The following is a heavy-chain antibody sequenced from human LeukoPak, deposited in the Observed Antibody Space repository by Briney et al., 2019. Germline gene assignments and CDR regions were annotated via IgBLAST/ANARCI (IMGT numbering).Heavy chain of an antibody. D-gene: IGHD4-23*01. CDR2: INPNSGGT. V-gene: IGHV1-2*02. CDR1: GYTFTGYY. J-gene: IGHJ6*03. CDR3: ARSGRDYGGIKNYYYYYMDV. Sequence: ASVKVSCKTSGYTFTGYYMHWVRQAPGQGLEWMGWINPNSGGTNYAQKFQGRVTMTRDTSISTAYMELSRLRSDDTAVYYCARSGRDYGGIKNYYYYYMDVWGKGTTVTVSS.